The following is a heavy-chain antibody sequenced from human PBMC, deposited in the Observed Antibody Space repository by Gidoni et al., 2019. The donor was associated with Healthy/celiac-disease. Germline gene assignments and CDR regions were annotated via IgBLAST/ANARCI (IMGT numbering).Heavy chain of an antibody. Sequence: VRQAPGQGLEWMGIINPSGGSTSYAQKFQGRVTMTRDTSTSTVYMELSSLRSEDTAVYYCARGEKWLSHRTPFDYWGQGTLVTVSS. D-gene: IGHD3-22*01. CDR3: ARGEKWLSHRTPFDY. V-gene: IGHV1-46*03. CDR2: INPSGGST. J-gene: IGHJ4*02.